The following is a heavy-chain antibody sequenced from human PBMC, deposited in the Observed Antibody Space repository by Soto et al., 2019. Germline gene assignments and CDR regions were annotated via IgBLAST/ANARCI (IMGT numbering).Heavy chain of an antibody. V-gene: IGHV3-33*01. Sequence: GGSLRLSCAASGFTFSSYGMHWVRQAPGKGLEWVAVIWYDGSNKYYADSVKGRFTISRDNSKNTLYLQMNSLRAEDTAVYYCARDPNELELPLKGMGFDYWGQGTLVTVSS. CDR2: IWYDGSNK. D-gene: IGHD1-7*01. J-gene: IGHJ4*02. CDR3: ARDPNELELPLKGMGFDY. CDR1: GFTFSSYG.